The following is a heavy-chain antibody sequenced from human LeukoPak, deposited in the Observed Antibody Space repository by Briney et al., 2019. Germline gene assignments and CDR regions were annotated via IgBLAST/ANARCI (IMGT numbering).Heavy chain of an antibody. J-gene: IGHJ4*02. Sequence: GGSLRLSCEASGFTFSSYAMHWVRQAPGKGLEWVAVISYDGSNKYYADSVKGRFTISRDNSKNTLYLQMNSLRAEDTAVYYCARDRIGGEEYWGQGTLVTVSS. D-gene: IGHD3-16*01. CDR3: ARDRIGGEEY. CDR1: GFTFSSYA. CDR2: ISYDGSNK. V-gene: IGHV3-30-3*01.